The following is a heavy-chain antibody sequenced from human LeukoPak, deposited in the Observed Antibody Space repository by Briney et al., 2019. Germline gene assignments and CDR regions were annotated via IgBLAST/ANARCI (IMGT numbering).Heavy chain of an antibody. D-gene: IGHD3-10*01. J-gene: IGHJ4*02. CDR1: GGSISNFY. Sequence: SETLSLTCTVSGGSISNFYWSWIRQPAGKGLEWIGRIYTSGSTDYNPSLKSRVTMSIDTSKSQFSLKLSSVTAADTAVYYCARTRYGSGSYTYLDYWGQGTLVTVSS. CDR3: ARTRYGSGSYTYLDY. CDR2: IYTSGST. V-gene: IGHV4-4*07.